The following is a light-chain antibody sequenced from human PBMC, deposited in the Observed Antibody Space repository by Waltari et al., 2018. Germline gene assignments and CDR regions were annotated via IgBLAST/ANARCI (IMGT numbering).Light chain of an antibody. J-gene: IGLJ1*01. CDR3: SSFTSSTTYV. CDR2: EVT. V-gene: IGLV2-18*02. Sequence: QSALTQPPSVSGSPGQSVTTSCTGSSIDVGAHTRSSWYQQPPGSAPKLMIYEVTNRPSGVPHRFSGSKSGNTASLTISGLQAEDEADYYCSSFTSSTTYVFGTGTKVTVL. CDR1: SIDVGAHTR.